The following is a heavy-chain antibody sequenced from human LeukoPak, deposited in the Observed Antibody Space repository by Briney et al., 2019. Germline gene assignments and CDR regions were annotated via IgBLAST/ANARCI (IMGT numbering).Heavy chain of an antibody. CDR3: ARGGNYGDYDGYFDY. V-gene: IGHV4-59*08. J-gene: IGHJ4*02. Sequence: SETLSLTCTVSGGSISSYYWSWLRQPPGKGLEWIGYIYYSGSTNYNPSLRSRVTISVDTSKNPFSLKLSPVTAADTAVYYCARGGNYGDYDGYFDYWGQGTLVTVSS. CDR1: GGSISSYY. CDR2: IYYSGST. D-gene: IGHD4-17*01.